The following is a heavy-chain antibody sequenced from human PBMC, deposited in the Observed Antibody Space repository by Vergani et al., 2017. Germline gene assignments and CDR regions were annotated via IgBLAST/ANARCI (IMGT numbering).Heavy chain of an antibody. CDR2: IRYDGSNK. Sequence: LQLVESGGGLVNPGGSLRLFCAASGVTFSSYGMHWVRQAPGKGLEWVAFIRYDGSNKYYADSVKGRFTISRDNSKNTLYLQMNSLRAEDTAVYYCAKDWLVYCSSTSCHAFDIWGQGTMVTVSS. D-gene: IGHD2-2*01. CDR1: GVTFSSYG. V-gene: IGHV3-30*02. J-gene: IGHJ3*02. CDR3: AKDWLVYCSSTSCHAFDI.